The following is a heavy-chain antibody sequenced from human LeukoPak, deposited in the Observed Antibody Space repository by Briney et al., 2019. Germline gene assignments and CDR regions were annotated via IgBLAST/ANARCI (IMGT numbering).Heavy chain of an antibody. CDR2: IKQDGSEK. CDR3: ARDKGAATVTTFHY. CDR1: GLTFSSYW. J-gene: IGHJ4*02. D-gene: IGHD4-17*01. Sequence: GGSLRLSCAASGLTFSSYWMSWVRQAPGKGLEWVANIKQDGSEKHYVDSVTGRFTISRDNAKNSLYLQMNSLRADDTAVYYCARDKGAATVTTFHYWGQGTLVTVSS. V-gene: IGHV3-7*01.